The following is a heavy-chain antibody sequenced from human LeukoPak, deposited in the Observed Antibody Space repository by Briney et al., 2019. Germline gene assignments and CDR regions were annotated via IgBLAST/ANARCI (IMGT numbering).Heavy chain of an antibody. CDR3: ARDLDYSGSYYDVY. D-gene: IGHD1-26*01. Sequence: PGGSLRLSCAASGFTVSSNYMSWVRQAPGKGLEWVSVIYSGGSTYYADSVKGRFTISRDNSKNTLYLQMNSLRAEDTAVYYCARDLDYSGSYYDVYWGQGTLVTVSS. V-gene: IGHV3-53*01. CDR1: GFTVSSNY. CDR2: IYSGGST. J-gene: IGHJ4*02.